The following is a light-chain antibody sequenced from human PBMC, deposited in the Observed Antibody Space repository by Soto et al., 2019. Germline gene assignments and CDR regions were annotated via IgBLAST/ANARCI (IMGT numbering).Light chain of an antibody. CDR3: QQSYSTLT. J-gene: IGKJ5*01. CDR2: AAS. Sequence: EIHMSQAPCWVCESLGNRGILNFRASQSISSYLNWYQQKPGKAPKLLIYAASSLQSGVPSRFSGSGSGTDFTLTISSLQPEDFATYYCQQSYSTLTFGQGTLLE. V-gene: IGKV1-39*01. CDR1: QSISSY.